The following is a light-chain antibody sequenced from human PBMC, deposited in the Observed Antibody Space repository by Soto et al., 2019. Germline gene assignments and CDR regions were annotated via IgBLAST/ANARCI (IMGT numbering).Light chain of an antibody. CDR2: QDS. V-gene: IGLV3-1*01. CDR1: KLGDKY. Sequence: SYELTQPPSVSVSPGQTASITCSGDKLGDKYACWHQQKPGQSPVLVIYQDSKRPSGIPERFSGSNSGNTATLTISGTQAMDEADYYCQAWDSSTPLYVFGTGTKVTVL. CDR3: QAWDSSTPLYV. J-gene: IGLJ1*01.